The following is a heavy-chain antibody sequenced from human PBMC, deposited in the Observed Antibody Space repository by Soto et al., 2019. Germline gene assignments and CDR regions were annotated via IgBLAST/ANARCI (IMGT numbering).Heavy chain of an antibody. J-gene: IGHJ4*02. V-gene: IGHV4-61*01. CDR3: ARGGWKLFDY. Sequence: SETLSLTCSVSGGSISSSNYYWSWIRQPPGKGLEWIGCFYYSGSTNYNPSLKSRVTISVDTSKKQFSLKLSSVTAADTAVYYCARGGWKLFDYWGQGTLVTVSS. CDR1: GGSISSSNYY. CDR2: FYYSGST. D-gene: IGHD6-19*01.